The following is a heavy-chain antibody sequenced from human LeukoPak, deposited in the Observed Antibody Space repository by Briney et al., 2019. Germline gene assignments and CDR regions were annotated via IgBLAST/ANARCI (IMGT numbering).Heavy chain of an antibody. CDR3: VRVLSRHRESYGSGSDRHYYMDV. Sequence: ASVKVSCKASGYTFTGYFIHWVRQAPGQGLEWMGWINPNSGGTNYAQKFQGRVTMTRDTSISTAYMELSRLRSDDTAVYYCVRVLSRHRESYGSGSDRHYYMDVWGKGTTVTISS. V-gene: IGHV1-2*02. CDR2: INPNSGGT. J-gene: IGHJ6*03. D-gene: IGHD3-10*01. CDR1: GYTFTGYF.